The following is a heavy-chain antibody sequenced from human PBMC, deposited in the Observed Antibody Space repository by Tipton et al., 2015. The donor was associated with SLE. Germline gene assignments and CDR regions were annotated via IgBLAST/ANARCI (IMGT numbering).Heavy chain of an antibody. CDR3: APLLPHGPNGVCLG. Sequence: SLRLSCAASRFTFRSYAMNWVRQAPGKGLESVSGISASGSNTYYADSVKGRFTISRDNSNNTLYLQMNSLRAEDTALYYCAPLLPHGPNGVCLGGGQGTLVTVSS. CDR1: RFTFRSYA. J-gene: IGHJ4*02. V-gene: IGHV3-23*01. CDR2: ISASGSNT. D-gene: IGHD2-8*01.